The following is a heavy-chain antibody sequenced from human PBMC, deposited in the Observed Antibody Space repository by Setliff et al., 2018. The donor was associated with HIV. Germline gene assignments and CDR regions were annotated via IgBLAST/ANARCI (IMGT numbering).Heavy chain of an antibody. CDR2: VDYTGST. D-gene: IGHD2-21*02. CDR3: ARQGNIVVVTSFDY. CDR1: GVSFSDYY. Sequence: SETLSLTCAVYGVSFSDYYWGWVRQPPGKGLEWVGNVDYTGSTYYNPSLKSRVTISVDTSKNQFSLRLNSVTAADTAVYYCARQGNIVVVTSFDYWGQGTLVTVSS. V-gene: IGHV4-34*01. J-gene: IGHJ4*02.